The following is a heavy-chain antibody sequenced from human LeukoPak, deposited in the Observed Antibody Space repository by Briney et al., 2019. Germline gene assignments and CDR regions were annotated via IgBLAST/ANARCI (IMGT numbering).Heavy chain of an antibody. CDR2: MFSSGSA. D-gene: IGHD3-3*01. CDR1: GDSVISSGYI. Sequence: SETLSLTCTVSGDSVISSGYIWGWIRQPPGKGLEWIALMFSSGSAYYNPSLKSRVTISVDTAKNHFSLRLSSVTAADTAVYYCARWSRGVVIAYYFDYWGQGTLVTVSS. V-gene: IGHV4-39*01. J-gene: IGHJ4*02. CDR3: ARWSRGVVIAYYFDY.